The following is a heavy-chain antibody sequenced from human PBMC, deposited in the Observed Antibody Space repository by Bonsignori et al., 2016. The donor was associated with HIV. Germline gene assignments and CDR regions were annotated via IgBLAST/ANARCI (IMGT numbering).Heavy chain of an antibody. CDR3: ARGGGIWFGELFDY. Sequence: WIRQPPGKGLEYVSAISSNGHSTYYADSVKGRFTISKDNSKNTLYLQMGSLRAEDMAIYYCARGGGIWFGELFDYWGQGTLVTVSS. CDR2: ISSNGHST. V-gene: IGHV3-64*02. D-gene: IGHD3-10*01. J-gene: IGHJ4*02.